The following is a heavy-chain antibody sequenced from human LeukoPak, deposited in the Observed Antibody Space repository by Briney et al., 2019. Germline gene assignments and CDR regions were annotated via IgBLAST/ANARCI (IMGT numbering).Heavy chain of an antibody. V-gene: IGHV3-7*01. Sequence: GGSLRLSCAASGFTFSNAWMSWVRQAPGKGLEWVANIKQDGSEKYYVDSVKGRFTISTDNAKNSLYLQMNSLRAEDTAVYYCARLYSGSYPDYWGQGTLVTVSS. D-gene: IGHD1-26*01. CDR1: GFTFSNAW. CDR3: ARLYSGSYPDY. J-gene: IGHJ4*02. CDR2: IKQDGSEK.